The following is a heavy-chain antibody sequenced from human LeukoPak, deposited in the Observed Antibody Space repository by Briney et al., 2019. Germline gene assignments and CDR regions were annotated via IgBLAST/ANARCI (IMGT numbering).Heavy chain of an antibody. CDR2: ISGSGGST. Sequence: GGSLRLSCAASGFTFSSYAMSWVRQAPGKGLEWVSGISGSGGSTYYADSVKGRFTISRDNSKNTLYLQMNSLRAEDTAVYYCARGGLYSSSSYYYYMDVWGKGTTVTVSS. J-gene: IGHJ6*03. CDR3: ARGGLYSSSSYYYYMDV. CDR1: GFTFSSYA. D-gene: IGHD6-6*01. V-gene: IGHV3-23*01.